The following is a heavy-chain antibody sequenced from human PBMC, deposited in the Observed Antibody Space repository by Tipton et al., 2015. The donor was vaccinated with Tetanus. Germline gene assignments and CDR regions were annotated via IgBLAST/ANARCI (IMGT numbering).Heavy chain of an antibody. CDR2: ISYDGSNK. J-gene: IGHJ6*02. CDR3: ARDCRGGSCYYYGMDV. Sequence: SLRLSCAASGFTFSSYGMHWVRQAPGKGLEWVAVISYDGSNKYYADSVKGRFTISRDNSKNTLYLQMNSLRAEDTAVYYCARDCRGGSCYYYGMDVWGQGTTVTVSS. V-gene: IGHV3-30*03. CDR1: GFTFSSYG. D-gene: IGHD2-15*01.